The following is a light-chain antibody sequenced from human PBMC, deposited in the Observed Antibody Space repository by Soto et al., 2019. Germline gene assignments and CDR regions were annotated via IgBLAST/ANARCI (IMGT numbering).Light chain of an antibody. CDR3: QQYDNLPPVIT. J-gene: IGKJ5*01. CDR1: QDISNY. Sequence: DIQMTQSPSSLSASVGDRVTITCQASQDISNYLNWYQQKPGKAPKLLIYDASNLETGVPSRFSGSVSGTDFTFTISSLQPEDIATYYCQQYDNLPPVITFGQGTRLEIK. CDR2: DAS. V-gene: IGKV1-33*01.